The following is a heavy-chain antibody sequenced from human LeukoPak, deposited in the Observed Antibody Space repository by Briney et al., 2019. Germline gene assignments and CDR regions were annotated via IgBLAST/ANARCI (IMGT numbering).Heavy chain of an antibody. CDR1: GFTFSSYA. Sequence: GGSLRLSCAASGFTFSSYAMRWVRQAPGKGLEWVAVISYDGSNIYYADSVKGRFTISRDNSKNTLYLQMNSLRAEDTAVYYCATTAHPLSSGWYLGLFDYWGQGTLVTVSS. D-gene: IGHD6-19*01. CDR2: ISYDGSNI. J-gene: IGHJ4*02. V-gene: IGHV3-30*04. CDR3: ATTAHPLSSGWYLGLFDY.